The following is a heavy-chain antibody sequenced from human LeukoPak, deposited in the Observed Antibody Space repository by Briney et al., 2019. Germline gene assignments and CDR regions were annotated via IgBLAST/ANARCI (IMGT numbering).Heavy chain of an antibody. CDR3: AKDPRGGYSGSWYFDY. Sequence: GRSLRLSCSASGFTFSSYVLSWVSQAPGKGLEWDSAISGTGDSIYYADSVKGRFTISRDNSKNTLYLQMNSLTAEDTAVYYCAKDPRGGYSGSWYFDYWGQGTLVTVSS. CDR1: GFTFSSYV. V-gene: IGHV3-23*01. D-gene: IGHD5-12*01. CDR2: ISGTGDSI. J-gene: IGHJ4*02.